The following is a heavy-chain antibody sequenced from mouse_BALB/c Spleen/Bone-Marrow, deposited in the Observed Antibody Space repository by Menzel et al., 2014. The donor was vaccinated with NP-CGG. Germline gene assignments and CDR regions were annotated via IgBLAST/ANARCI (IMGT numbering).Heavy chain of an antibody. CDR1: GYVFSTYW. CDR3: ARGGISVDY. CDR2: IYPGDGDT. Sequence: QLQQSGAELVRPGSSVKISCESSGYVFSTYWINWVKQRPGQGLEWIGQIYPGDGDTDYNGKFKDKATLTADKSSNTAYMQLSSLTSEDSAVYFCARGGISVDYWGQGTTLTVSS. V-gene: IGHV1-80*01. J-gene: IGHJ2*01.